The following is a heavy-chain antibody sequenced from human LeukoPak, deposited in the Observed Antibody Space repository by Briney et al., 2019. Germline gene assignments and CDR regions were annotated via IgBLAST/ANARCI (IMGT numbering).Heavy chain of an antibody. CDR2: IYTSGST. CDR3: ARPLYCSSTSCGAFDI. CDR1: GGSVSSYY. J-gene: IGHJ3*02. V-gene: IGHV4-4*09. D-gene: IGHD2-2*01. Sequence: SETLSLTCTVSGGSVSSYYWSWIRQPPGKGLEWIGYIYTSGSTNYNPSLKSRVTISVDTSKNQFSLKLSSVTAADTAVYYSARPLYCSSTSCGAFDIWGQGTMVTVSS.